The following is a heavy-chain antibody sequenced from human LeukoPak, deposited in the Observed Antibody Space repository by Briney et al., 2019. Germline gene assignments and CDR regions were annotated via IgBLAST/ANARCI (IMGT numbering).Heavy chain of an antibody. CDR2: ISYDGSNK. V-gene: IGHV3-30*03. Sequence: GRSLRLSCAASGFTFSSYGMHWVRQAPGKGLEWVAVISYDGSNKYYADSVKGRFTISRDNSKNTLYLQMNSLRAEDTAVYYCARDDPYSSNYYMDVWAKGTTVTVSS. CDR1: GFTFSSYG. D-gene: IGHD6-19*01. J-gene: IGHJ6*03. CDR3: ARDDPYSSNYYMDV.